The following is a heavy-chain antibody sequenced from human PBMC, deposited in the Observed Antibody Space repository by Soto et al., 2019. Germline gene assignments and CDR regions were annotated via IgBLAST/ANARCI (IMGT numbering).Heavy chain of an antibody. CDR1: GASIISTTKY. D-gene: IGHD4-17*01. CDR2: ISSIGST. J-gene: IGHJ4*02. Sequence: QLQLQESGPGLVKPSETLSLTCTVSGASIISTTKYWGWIRQPPGRGLEWIGTISSIGSTYYNPSLEGRVTISVDTSKNQFSLKVTSVTAADTGLYYCARQDHGDYECFFDYWGQGTLVTVSS. V-gene: IGHV4-39*01. CDR3: ARQDHGDYECFFDY.